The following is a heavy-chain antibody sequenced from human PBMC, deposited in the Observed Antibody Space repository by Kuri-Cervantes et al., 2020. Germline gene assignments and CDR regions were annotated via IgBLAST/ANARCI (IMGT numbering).Heavy chain of an antibody. CDR1: GYTFTSYG. Sequence: ASVKVSCKASGYTFTSYGTSWLRQAPGQGLEWMGWISAYNGNTNYSQKLQGRVTMTTDTSTSTAYMELRSLRSDDTAVYYCARATWGHDGDYVHNWFDPWGQGTLVTVSS. CDR3: ARATWGHDGDYVHNWFDP. V-gene: IGHV1-18*01. CDR2: ISAYNGNT. D-gene: IGHD4-17*01. J-gene: IGHJ5*02.